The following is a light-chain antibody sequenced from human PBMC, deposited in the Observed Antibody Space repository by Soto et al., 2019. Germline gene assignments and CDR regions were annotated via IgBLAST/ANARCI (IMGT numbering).Light chain of an antibody. CDR2: EVS. J-gene: IGLJ1*01. V-gene: IGLV2-14*01. Sequence: ALTQPASVSGSPGQSITISCTGTSSDVGGYDYVSWYQQHPGKAPKLLIYEVSDRPSGVSTRFSGSKSGSTASLTISGLQTEDEADYYCTSYTTIGTLDLFGTGTKVTVL. CDR3: TSYTTIGTLDL. CDR1: SSDVGGYDY.